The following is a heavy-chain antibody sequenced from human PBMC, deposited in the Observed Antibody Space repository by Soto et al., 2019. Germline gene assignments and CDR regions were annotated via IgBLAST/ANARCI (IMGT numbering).Heavy chain of an antibody. CDR3: ARVGSYSDGSSYPY. CDR2: IKANGGAT. J-gene: IGHJ4*02. CDR1: GYTFTDHD. V-gene: IGHV1-2*02. D-gene: IGHD6-6*01. Sequence: QVQLVQSGAELKKPGASVTVSCKASGYTFTDHDLHWVRQAPGQGLEWMGWIKANGGATKYARKFQGRVTMTRDTSTTTAYLELNSLRSDDTAVYFCARVGSYSDGSSYPYWGQGTLVTVSA.